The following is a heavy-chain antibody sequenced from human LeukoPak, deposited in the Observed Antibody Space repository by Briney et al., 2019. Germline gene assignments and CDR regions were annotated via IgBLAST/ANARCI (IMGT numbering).Heavy chain of an antibody. CDR2: IVVGSGNT. V-gene: IGHV1-58*01. CDR3: ARGGGFGELFHY. J-gene: IGHJ4*02. Sequence: TSVKVSCKASGFTFTSSAVQWVRQARGQRLEWIGWIVVGSGNTNYAQKFQGRVTMTRDTSTSTVYMELSGLRSEDTAVYYCARGGGFGELFHYWGQGTLVTVSS. CDR1: GFTFTSSA. D-gene: IGHD3-10*01.